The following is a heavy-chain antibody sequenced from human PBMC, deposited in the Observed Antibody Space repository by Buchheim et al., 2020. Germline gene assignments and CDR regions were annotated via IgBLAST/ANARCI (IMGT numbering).Heavy chain of an antibody. Sequence: EVQLVESGGGLVQPGGSLRLSCAASGFTFSSYSMNWVRQAPGKGLEWVSYISSSSSTIYYADSVKGRFTISRDNAKNSLYLQMNSLRAEDTAVYYCARPQKYYDFWSGYYLGLVGDGMDVWGQGTT. J-gene: IGHJ6*02. D-gene: IGHD3-3*01. CDR3: ARPQKYYDFWSGYYLGLVGDGMDV. V-gene: IGHV3-48*01. CDR2: ISSSSSTI. CDR1: GFTFSSYS.